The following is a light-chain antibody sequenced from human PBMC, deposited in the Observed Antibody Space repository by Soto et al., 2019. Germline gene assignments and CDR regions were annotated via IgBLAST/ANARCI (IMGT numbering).Light chain of an antibody. J-gene: IGKJ4*01. V-gene: IGKV1-9*01. CDR3: QQVNRYPRT. Sequence: IQLPQSPSSLSASVGDRVTITCRASQGLSSYLAWYQQKPGKAPKLLIYAASTLQSGVPSRFSGSSSGTYLTLTISSLQPEDVATYYCQQVNRYPRTFGGGTKVEIK. CDR2: AAS. CDR1: QGLSSY.